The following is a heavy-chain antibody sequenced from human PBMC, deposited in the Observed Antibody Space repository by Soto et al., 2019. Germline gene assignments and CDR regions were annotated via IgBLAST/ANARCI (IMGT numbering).Heavy chain of an antibody. J-gene: IGHJ4*02. CDR1: GGSISSYY. CDR3: AINGCYGGSCHPPFFDH. CDR2: IYYTGST. V-gene: IGHV4-59*08. D-gene: IGHD2-15*01. Sequence: SETLSLTCTVSGGSISSYYWSWIRQPPGKGLEWIGYIYYTGSTNYRPSLESRVTISVDTSKNQFSLELSTATAADTALYYCAINGCYGGSCHPPFFDHRGQRTLGT.